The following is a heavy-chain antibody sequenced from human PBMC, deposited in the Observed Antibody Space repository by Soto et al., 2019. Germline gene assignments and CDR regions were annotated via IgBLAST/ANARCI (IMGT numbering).Heavy chain of an antibody. J-gene: IGHJ4*02. CDR1: GGSFSGNY. D-gene: IGHD2-15*01. CDR3: ARGHLPGGNTFYYDY. V-gene: IGHV4-34*01. CDR2: ISHSGSGT. Sequence: QVQLQQWGAGLLKPSETLTLTCTVYGGSFSGNYWSWIRQPPGMGLEWIGEISHSGSGTNYNPSLKSRVTISVHTSKNQISLKLSSVTAADTAMYYCARGHLPGGNTFYYDYWGQGTLVSVSS.